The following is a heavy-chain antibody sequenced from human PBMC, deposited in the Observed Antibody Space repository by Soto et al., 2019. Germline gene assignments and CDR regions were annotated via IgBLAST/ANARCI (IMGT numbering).Heavy chain of an antibody. CDR3: ARSYSSSWYYYYYGMDV. CDR2: ISAYNGNT. CDR1: GYTFTSYG. Sequence: ASVKVSCKASGYTFTSYGISWVRQAPGQGLEWMGWISAYNGNTNYAQKLQGRVTMTTGTSTSTAYMELRSLRSDDTAVYYCARSYSSSWYYYYYGMDVWGQGTTVTVSS. J-gene: IGHJ6*02. V-gene: IGHV1-18*01. D-gene: IGHD6-13*01.